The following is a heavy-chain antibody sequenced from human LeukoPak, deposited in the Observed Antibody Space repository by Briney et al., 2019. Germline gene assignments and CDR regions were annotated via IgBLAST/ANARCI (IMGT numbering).Heavy chain of an antibody. CDR1: GGSISSYY. V-gene: IGHV4-59*01. CDR3: ARILRFLEWFSYYYYMDV. D-gene: IGHD3-3*01. J-gene: IGHJ6*03. Sequence: PSETLSLTCTVSGGSISSYYWSWIRQPPGKGLEWIGYIYYSGSTNYNPSLKSRVTISVDTSKNQFSLKLSSVTAADTAVYYCARILRFLEWFSYYYYMDVWGKGTTVTVSS. CDR2: IYYSGST.